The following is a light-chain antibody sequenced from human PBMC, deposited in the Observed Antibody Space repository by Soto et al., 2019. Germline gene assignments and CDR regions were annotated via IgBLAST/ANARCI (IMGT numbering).Light chain of an antibody. CDR3: TSYAGNNTFI. CDR2: EVG. J-gene: IGLJ1*01. CDR1: SSDIGGYKY. Sequence: QSALTQPPSASGSPGQSVTISCTGSSSDIGGYKYVAWYQQHPDKAPKLIIYEVGKRPSGVPDRFFGSKSGNTASLTVSGLQTQDEADYYCTSYAGNNTFIFGGGTKATVL. V-gene: IGLV2-8*01.